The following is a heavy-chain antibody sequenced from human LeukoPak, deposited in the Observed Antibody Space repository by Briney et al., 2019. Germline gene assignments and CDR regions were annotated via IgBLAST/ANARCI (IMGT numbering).Heavy chain of an antibody. Sequence: SETLSLTCSVSGVSISGYYWSWIRQPPGKGLEWIGNIYYSGSTNYNPSLKSRVTISVDTSKNQFSLKLSSVTAADTAMYYCARDTAVALWGQGTLVTVSS. CDR1: GVSISGYY. J-gene: IGHJ4*02. CDR3: ARDTAVAL. D-gene: IGHD4-23*01. CDR2: IYYSGST. V-gene: IGHV4-59*01.